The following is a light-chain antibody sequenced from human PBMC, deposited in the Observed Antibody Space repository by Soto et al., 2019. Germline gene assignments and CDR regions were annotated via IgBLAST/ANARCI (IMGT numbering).Light chain of an antibody. CDR1: QSISDN. CDR3: QHCDTYWA. J-gene: IGKJ1*01. V-gene: IGKV3-15*01. Sequence: DIVMTQSPAILSVSLGERATLSCLASQSISDNLAWYQQRSGQAPRLLIYGASTRATGVPARFSGSGSGTEFTLTISSLQSDDFAIYYCQHCDTYWAFGPGTKVEVE. CDR2: GAS.